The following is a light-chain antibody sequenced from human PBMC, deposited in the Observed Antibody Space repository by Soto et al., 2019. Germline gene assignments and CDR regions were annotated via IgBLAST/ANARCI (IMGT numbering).Light chain of an antibody. Sequence: QSALTQPASVSGSPGQSITISCTGTSSDVGGYNFVSWYQQHPGKAPKLMIYEVSNRPSGVSNRFSGSKSGNTASLTISGLQAEDGAAYYCSSYTTSVTRVVFGGGTKLTVL. V-gene: IGLV2-14*01. J-gene: IGLJ2*01. CDR1: SSDVGGYNF. CDR2: EVS. CDR3: SSYTTSVTRVV.